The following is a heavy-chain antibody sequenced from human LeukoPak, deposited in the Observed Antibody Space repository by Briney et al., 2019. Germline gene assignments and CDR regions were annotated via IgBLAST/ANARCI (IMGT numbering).Heavy chain of an antibody. CDR1: GFTFSSYG. CDR3: AKGKRFRYFDNTKYYFDN. D-gene: IGHD3-9*01. CDR2: ISYDGSNK. J-gene: IGHJ4*02. Sequence: PGRSLRLSCAASGFTFSSYGMHWVRQAPGKGLEWVAVISYDGSNKYYADSVKGRFTISRDNSKNTLYLQMNSLRAEDTAVYHCAKGKRFRYFDNTKYYFDNWGQGTLVTVSS. V-gene: IGHV3-30*18.